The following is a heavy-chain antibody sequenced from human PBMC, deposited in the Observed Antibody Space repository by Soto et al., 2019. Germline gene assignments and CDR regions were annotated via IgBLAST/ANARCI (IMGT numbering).Heavy chain of an antibody. D-gene: IGHD6-13*01. Sequence: QVTLKESVTVLVKPTETLTLTCTVSGISLSTARMGVSWIRQPPGKALEWLAHIFSNDEKSYSPSLKSRLTISEDTSKGQVVLTMTNMDPVDTATYYCARIQERQLVRLVWDYWGQGTLVTVSS. CDR1: GISLSTARMG. CDR3: ARIQERQLVRLVWDY. J-gene: IGHJ4*02. V-gene: IGHV2-26*01. CDR2: IFSNDEK.